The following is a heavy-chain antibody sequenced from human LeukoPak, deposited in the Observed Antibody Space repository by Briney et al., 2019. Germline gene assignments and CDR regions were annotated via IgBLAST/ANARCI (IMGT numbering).Heavy chain of an antibody. D-gene: IGHD3-3*01. V-gene: IGHV1-8*01. Sequence: ASVKVSCTASGYTFTSYDINWVRQATGQGLEWMGWMNPNSGNTGYAQKFQGRVTMTRNTSISTAYMELSSLRSEDTAVYYCARGGGPYYDFWSGPSAFDIWGQGTMVTVSS. J-gene: IGHJ3*02. CDR1: GYTFTSYD. CDR3: ARGGGPYYDFWSGPSAFDI. CDR2: MNPNSGNT.